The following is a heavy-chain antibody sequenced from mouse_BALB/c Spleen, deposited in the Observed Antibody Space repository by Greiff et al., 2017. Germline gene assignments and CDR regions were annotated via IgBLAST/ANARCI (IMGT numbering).Heavy chain of an antibody. CDR2: ISYSGST. J-gene: IGHJ1*01. CDR1: GYSITSDYA. V-gene: IGHV3-2*02. Sequence: EVKLVESGPGLVKPSQSLSLTCTVTGYSITSDYAWNWIRQFPGNKLEWMGYISYSGSTSYNPSLKSRISITRDTSKNQFFLQLNSVTTEDTATYYCSLGHYYGPAVWGAGTTVTVSS. D-gene: IGHD1-2*01. CDR3: SLGHYYGPAV.